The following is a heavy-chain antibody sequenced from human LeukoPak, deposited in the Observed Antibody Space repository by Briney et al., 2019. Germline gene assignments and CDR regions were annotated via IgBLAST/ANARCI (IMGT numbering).Heavy chain of an antibody. CDR3: ARRENNDFWSGYPDY. CDR2: IYPGDSDT. Sequence: GESLKISCKGSGYSFTSYWIGWVRQMPGKGLEWMGIIYPGDSDTRYSPSFRGQVTISADKSISTAYLQWSSLKASDTAMYYCARRENNDFWSGYPDYWGQGTLVTVSS. D-gene: IGHD3-3*01. V-gene: IGHV5-51*01. CDR1: GYSFTSYW. J-gene: IGHJ4*02.